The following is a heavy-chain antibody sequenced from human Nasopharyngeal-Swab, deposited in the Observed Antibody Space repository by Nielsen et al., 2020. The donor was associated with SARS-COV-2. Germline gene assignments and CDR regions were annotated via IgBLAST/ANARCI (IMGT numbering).Heavy chain of an antibody. J-gene: IGHJ6*02. V-gene: IGHV1-69*13. CDR1: GGTFSSYA. Sequence: SVKVSCKASGGTFSSYAISWVRQAPGQGLEGMGGIIPIFGTANYAQKFQGRVTITADESTSTAYMELSSLRSEDTAVYYCARKWFRELSPYYYSGMDVWGQGTTVTVSS. CDR2: IIPIFGTA. CDR3: ARKWFRELSPYYYSGMDV. D-gene: IGHD3-10*01.